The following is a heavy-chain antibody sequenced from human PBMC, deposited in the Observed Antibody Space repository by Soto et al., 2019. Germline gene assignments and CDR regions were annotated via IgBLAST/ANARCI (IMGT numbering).Heavy chain of an antibody. V-gene: IGHV3-30*18. J-gene: IGHJ2*01. CDR3: AKDSGTYWYFDL. CDR1: GFTFSSYG. Sequence: QVQLVEFGGGVVQPGRSLRLSCAASGFTFSSYGIHWVRQAPGKGLEWVAVISYDGSNKFYADSVKGRFTISRDNSKNTLYLQMNSLRAEDTAVYYCAKDSGTYWYFDLWGRGTLVTVSS. D-gene: IGHD3-10*01. CDR2: ISYDGSNK.